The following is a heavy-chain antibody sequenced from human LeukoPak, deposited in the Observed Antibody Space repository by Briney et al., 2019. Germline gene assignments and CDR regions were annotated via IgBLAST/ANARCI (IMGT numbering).Heavy chain of an antibody. J-gene: IGHJ6*02. CDR3: ARETVDYYYYYGMDV. CDR1: GGSMSSYY. V-gene: IGHV4-59*06. CDR2: IYYSGST. D-gene: IGHD2-15*01. Sequence: PSETLSLTCTVSGGSMSSYYWSWIRQHPGKGLEWIGYIYYSGSTYYNPSLKSRVTISVDTSKNQFSLKLSSVTAADTAVYYCARETVDYYYYYGMDVWGQGTTVTVFS.